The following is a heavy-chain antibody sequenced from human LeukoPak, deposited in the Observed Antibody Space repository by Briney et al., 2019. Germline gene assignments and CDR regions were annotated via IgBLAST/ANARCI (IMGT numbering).Heavy chain of an antibody. V-gene: IGHV4-59*01. CDR2: IHYSGST. Sequence: SETLSLTCTVSGGSINSYYWSWIRQPPGRGLEWVGSIHYSGSTSYNPSLRSRVTISVDKSKNQFFLKLSSVTATDTAVYYCARRVHSSSWSSYFDYCGQETLVTVSS. CDR3: ARRVHSSSWSSYFDY. D-gene: IGHD6-13*01. CDR1: GGSINSYY. J-gene: IGHJ4*02.